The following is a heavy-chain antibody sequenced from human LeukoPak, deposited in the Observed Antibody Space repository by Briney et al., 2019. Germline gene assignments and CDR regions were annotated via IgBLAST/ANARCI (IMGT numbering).Heavy chain of an antibody. D-gene: IGHD3-10*01. V-gene: IGHV3-23*01. CDR2: VSGRGGST. CDR3: AKEQAGSHYYYYGMDV. J-gene: IGHJ6*02. Sequence: GRSLRFSCAASGLTFSTYAMSWVRQAPGTGLEWASAVSGRGGSTYYADSVKGRFTISRDNSKNTLFLQMNSLRAEDTAVYYCAKEQAGSHYYYYGMDVWGQGTTVTVSS. CDR1: GLTFSTYA.